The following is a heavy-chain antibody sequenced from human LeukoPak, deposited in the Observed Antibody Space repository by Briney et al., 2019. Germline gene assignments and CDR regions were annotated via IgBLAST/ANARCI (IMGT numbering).Heavy chain of an antibody. CDR3: ARDLKGYCSGDTCFSLYYFDS. J-gene: IGHJ4*02. Sequence: ASVKVSCKASGYTFTANYIHWVRQAPGQGLEWMGWINPNSGDTDYAQTFQGRVTMTRDTSINTVYMELSRLTSDDTAVYYCARDLKGYCSGDTCFSLYYFDSWGQGTLVTVSS. V-gene: IGHV1-2*02. CDR2: INPNSGDT. CDR1: GYTFTANY. D-gene: IGHD2-15*01.